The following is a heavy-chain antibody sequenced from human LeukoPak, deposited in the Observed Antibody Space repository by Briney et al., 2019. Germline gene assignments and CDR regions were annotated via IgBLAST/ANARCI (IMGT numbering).Heavy chain of an antibody. CDR1: GGSISSYY. CDR2: IYYSGSA. J-gene: IGHJ4*02. D-gene: IGHD6-19*01. Sequence: SETLSLTCTVSGGSISSYYWSWIRQPPGKGLEWIGYIYYSGSANYNPSLKSRVTISVDTSKNQFSLKLSSVTAADTAVYHCARVELLGSSGWPFDYWGQGILVTVSS. V-gene: IGHV4-59*01. CDR3: ARVELLGSSGWPFDY.